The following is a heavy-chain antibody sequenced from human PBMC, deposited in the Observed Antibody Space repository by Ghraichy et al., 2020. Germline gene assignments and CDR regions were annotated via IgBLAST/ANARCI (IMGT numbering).Heavy chain of an antibody. J-gene: IGHJ4*02. CDR2: ISYDGSNK. D-gene: IGHD5-18*01. Sequence: GGSLRLSCAASGFTFSSYGMHWVRQAPGKGLEWVAVISYDGSNKYYADSVKGRFTISRDNSKNTLYLQMNSLRAEDTAVYYCAKTPPRRDTAMSPFDYWGQGTLVTVSS. V-gene: IGHV3-30*18. CDR3: AKTPPRRDTAMSPFDY. CDR1: GFTFSSYG.